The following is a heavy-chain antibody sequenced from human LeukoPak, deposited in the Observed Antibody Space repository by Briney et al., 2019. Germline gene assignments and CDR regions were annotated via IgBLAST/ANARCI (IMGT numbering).Heavy chain of an antibody. CDR2: IYSTGST. J-gene: IGHJ4*02. V-gene: IGHV4-59*01. CDR3: ARGTSVGRGYSGYESFDY. Sequence: PSETLSLTCSVSGGSISSYYWSWIRQPPGKGLEWIGYIYSTGSTNYNPSLKSRVTISVDTSKNQFSLKLTSVTAADTAVYYCARGTSVGRGYSGYESFDYWGQGTLVTVSS. CDR1: GGSISSYY. D-gene: IGHD5-12*01.